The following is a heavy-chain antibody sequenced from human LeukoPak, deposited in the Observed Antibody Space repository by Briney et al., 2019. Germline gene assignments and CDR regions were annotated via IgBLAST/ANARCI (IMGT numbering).Heavy chain of an antibody. D-gene: IGHD3-22*01. Sequence: GGSLRLSCAASGFTFSTSWMSWVRQAPGKGLEWVANIRKDGSDIHYVDSVKGRFTISRDNAKNSLYLEMSSLRGEDTALYYCAGPSESSGYSFDYWGQGTLVTVSS. CDR2: IRKDGSDI. CDR3: AGPSESSGYSFDY. CDR1: GFTFSTSW. V-gene: IGHV3-7*01. J-gene: IGHJ4*02.